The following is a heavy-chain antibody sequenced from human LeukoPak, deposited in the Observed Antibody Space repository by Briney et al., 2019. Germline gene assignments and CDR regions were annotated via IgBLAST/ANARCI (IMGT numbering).Heavy chain of an antibody. CDR3: ARVYFGVVQNYYYYGMDV. CDR2: IIPIFGTA. V-gene: IGHV1-69*13. CDR1: GGTLSSYA. Sequence: VASVKVSCKASGGTLSSYAISWVRQAPRQGLAWVGGIIPIFGTANYAQKYQGRVTITADESTSTAYMELSSLRSEDTAVYYCARVYFGVVQNYYYYGMDVWGQGTTVTVSS. D-gene: IGHD3-3*01. J-gene: IGHJ6*02.